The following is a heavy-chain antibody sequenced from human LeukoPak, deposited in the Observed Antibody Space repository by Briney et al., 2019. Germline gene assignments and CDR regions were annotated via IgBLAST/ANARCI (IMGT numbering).Heavy chain of an antibody. CDR1: RFTFSYYA. J-gene: IGHJ4*02. CDR2: ISYDGSIK. CDR3: ARAVGQYSSSWRGGDY. Sequence: GGSLRLSCAASRFTFSYYAIHWVRQAPGKGPEWVAVISYDGSIKYYADSVKGRFTISRNNSKNTLYLQMNSLRAEDTAVYYCARAVGQYSSSWRGGDYWGQGTLVTVSS. V-gene: IGHV3-30-3*01. D-gene: IGHD6-13*01.